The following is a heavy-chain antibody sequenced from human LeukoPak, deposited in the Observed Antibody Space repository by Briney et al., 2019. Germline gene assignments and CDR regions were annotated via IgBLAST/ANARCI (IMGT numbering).Heavy chain of an antibody. CDR3: ARDLSWGSYTS. D-gene: IGHD3-16*01. CDR2: IRYDAINK. CDR1: GFTFSTYG. V-gene: IGHV3-30*02. J-gene: IGHJ4*02. Sequence: GGSLRLSCAASGFTFSTYGMHWVRQAPGKGLEWVAFIRYDAINKYYADSVKGRFTISRDNSRNTLYLHMNSLSAEDTAVYYCARDLSWGSYTSWGQGTLVTVSS.